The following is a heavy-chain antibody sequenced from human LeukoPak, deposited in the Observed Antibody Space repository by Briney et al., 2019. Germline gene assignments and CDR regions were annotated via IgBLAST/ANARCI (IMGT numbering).Heavy chain of an antibody. CDR2: IYSGGST. V-gene: IGHV3-66*01. CDR3: ARDPPASFSLAV. J-gene: IGHJ6*02. CDR1: GFTVSSNY. D-gene: IGHD3-16*01. Sequence: GGSLRLSCAASGFTVSSNYMSWVRQAPGKGLEWVSVIYSGGSTYYADSVKGRFTISRDNSKNTLYLQMNSLRAEDTAVYYCARDPPASFSLAVWGQGTTVTVSS.